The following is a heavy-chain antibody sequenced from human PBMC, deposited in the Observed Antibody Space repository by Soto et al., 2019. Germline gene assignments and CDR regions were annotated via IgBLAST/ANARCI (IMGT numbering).Heavy chain of an antibody. CDR1: GGTFSSYT. J-gene: IGHJ3*02. CDR2: IIPILGIA. Sequence: ASVKVSCKASGGTFSSYTISWVRQAPGQGLEWMGRIIPILGIANYAQKFQGRVTITADKSTSTAYMELSSLRSEDTAVYYCARGTEENLGYSSSWYRGGAFDIWGQGTMVTVSS. CDR3: ARGTEENLGYSSSWYRGGAFDI. V-gene: IGHV1-69*02. D-gene: IGHD6-13*01.